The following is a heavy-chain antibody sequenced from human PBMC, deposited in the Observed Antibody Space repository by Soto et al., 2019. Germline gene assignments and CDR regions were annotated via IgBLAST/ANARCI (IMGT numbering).Heavy chain of an antibody. Sequence: GASVYLSSNASYYTFTRNGISSVIHAPGQGLEWMGWISAYNGNTNYAQKLQGRVTMTTDTSTSTAYMELRSLRSDDTAVYYCATGATMVRGVFQHWGQGTLVTVSS. CDR2: ISAYNGNT. J-gene: IGHJ1*01. CDR1: YYTFTRNG. CDR3: ATGATMVRGVFQH. V-gene: IGHV1-18*01. D-gene: IGHD3-10*01.